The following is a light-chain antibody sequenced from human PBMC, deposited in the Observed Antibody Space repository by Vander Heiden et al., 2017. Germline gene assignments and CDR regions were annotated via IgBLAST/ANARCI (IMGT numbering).Light chain of an antibody. J-gene: IGLJ3*02. V-gene: IGLV3-1*01. CDR1: KLGGKY. Sequence: SYELTQPPSVSVSPGPTASNTCSGEKLGGKYACWYTQKPGQAPVLVIYQDSQRPSGIPERFSGSNSGNTATLTIRGTQAMDEADYYCQAWHSSTAVFGGGTKLTVL. CDR3: QAWHSSTAV. CDR2: QDS.